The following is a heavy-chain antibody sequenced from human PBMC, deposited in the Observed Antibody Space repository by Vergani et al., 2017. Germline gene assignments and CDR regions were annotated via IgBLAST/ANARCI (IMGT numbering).Heavy chain of an antibody. D-gene: IGHD3-3*01. J-gene: IGHJ6*02. V-gene: IGHV4-38-2*02. Sequence: QVQLQESGPGLVKPSETLSLTCAVSGYSISSGYYWGWIRQPPGKGLEWIGSIYYSGSTYYNPSLKSRVTISVDTSKNQFSLKLSSVTAADTAVYYCARDSIHNSHYDFWSGYGYYYYYGMDVWGQGTTVTVSS. CDR1: GYSISSGYY. CDR2: IYYSGST. CDR3: ARDSIHNSHYDFWSGYGYYYYYGMDV.